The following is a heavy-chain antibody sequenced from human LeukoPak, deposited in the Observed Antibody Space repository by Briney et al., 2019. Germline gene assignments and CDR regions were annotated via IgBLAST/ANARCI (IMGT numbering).Heavy chain of an antibody. CDR2: IYYSVNT. CDR3: ARVWSGGYAMDV. Sequence: PSETLSLTCAVSGYSLISSNWWGWIRQPPGRGLDWLGYIYYSVNTYYNPSLKSRVTMSVDTSKNQFSLKLSSVTAVDTAVYYCARVWSGGYAMDVWGQGTTITVSS. D-gene: IGHD3-10*01. V-gene: IGHV4-28*03. CDR1: GYSLISSNW. J-gene: IGHJ6*01.